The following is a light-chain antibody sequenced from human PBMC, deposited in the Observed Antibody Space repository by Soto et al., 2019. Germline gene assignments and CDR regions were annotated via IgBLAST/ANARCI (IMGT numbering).Light chain of an antibody. CDR3: RSSTASRNLV. V-gene: IGLV2-14*03. CDR2: DVS. CDR1: SSDVGAYNY. J-gene: IGLJ2*01. Sequence: QSALTQPASVSGSPGQSITISCTGTSSDVGAYNYVSWYQQHPGKVPKVMIFDVSSRPSGVSNRFSGSKSGNTASLAISGLQAADEADYSCRSSTASRNLVFGGGTKLTVL.